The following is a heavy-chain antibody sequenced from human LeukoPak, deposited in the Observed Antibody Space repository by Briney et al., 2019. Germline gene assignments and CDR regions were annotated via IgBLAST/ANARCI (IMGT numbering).Heavy chain of an antibody. D-gene: IGHD3-16*01. CDR1: GFGFSTYG. V-gene: IGHV3-33*01. CDR3: AGDTPPGGDYYFDY. Sequence: PGGSLRLSCAASGFGFSTYGMHWVRQAPGKGLEWVALIWNAGTNTYYADSVKGRFTISRDNSKNTLYLQMNSLRAEDTAVYYCAGDTPPGGDYYFDYWGQGTLVIVSS. CDR2: IWNAGTNT. J-gene: IGHJ4*02.